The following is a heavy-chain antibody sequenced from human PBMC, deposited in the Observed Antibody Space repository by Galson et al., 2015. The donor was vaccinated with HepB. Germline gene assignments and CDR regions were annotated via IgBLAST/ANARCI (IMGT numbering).Heavy chain of an antibody. J-gene: IGHJ6*02. V-gene: IGHV4-34*01. Sequence: LTCAVYGGSFSGYYWSWVRQPPGKGLEWIGEINHSGSTNYNPSLKSRVTISVDTSKNQFSLKLSSVTAADTAVYYCASSMDDTAMVTYGMDVWGQGTTVTVSS. CDR1: GGSFSGYY. CDR2: INHSGST. CDR3: ASSMDDTAMVTYGMDV. D-gene: IGHD5-18*01.